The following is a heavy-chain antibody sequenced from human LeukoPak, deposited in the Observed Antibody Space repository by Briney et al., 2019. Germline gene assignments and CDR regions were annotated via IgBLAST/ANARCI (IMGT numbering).Heavy chain of an antibody. CDR3: ARLRMGMGSVDY. CDR1: GYSISSGYY. V-gene: IGHV4-38-2*01. D-gene: IGHD7-27*01. Sequence: PSETLSLTCAVSGYSISSGYYWGWIRQPPGKGLEWIGSIYHSGSTYYNPSLKSRVTISVDTSKNHFSLKLSPVTAADTAVYYCARLRMGMGSVDYWGQGTLVTVSS. J-gene: IGHJ4*02. CDR2: IYHSGST.